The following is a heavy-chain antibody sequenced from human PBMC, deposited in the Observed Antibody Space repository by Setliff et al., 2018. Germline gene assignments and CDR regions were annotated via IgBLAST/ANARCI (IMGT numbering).Heavy chain of an antibody. CDR1: GFTFRHYV. Sequence: LRLSCAASGFTFRHYVMHWVRQAPGKGLEWVSYISTGSTTMYYGDSVKGRFTISRDNGKNSLFLQMTSLRVEDTAVYYCVRARAVIISAAFDLWGLGTAVTVPS. V-gene: IGHV3-48*01. CDR3: VRARAVIISAAFDL. CDR2: ISTGSTTM. J-gene: IGHJ3*01. D-gene: IGHD6-6*01.